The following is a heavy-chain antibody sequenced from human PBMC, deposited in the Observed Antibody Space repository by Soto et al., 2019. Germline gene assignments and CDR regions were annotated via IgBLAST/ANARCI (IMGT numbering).Heavy chain of an antibody. CDR3: ARAIPSTIFGVVYYYYGMDV. CDR1: GYSDTGDG. CDR2: ISAYNGKT. V-gene: IGHV1-18*04. D-gene: IGHD3-3*01. Sequence: ASLNISWKAYGYSDTGDGISCGRQATRERVEIMGWISAYNGKTNYAQKLQGRVTMTTDTSTSTAYMELRSLRSDDTAVYYCARAIPSTIFGVVYYYYGMDVSGQGTTVTAS. J-gene: IGHJ6*02.